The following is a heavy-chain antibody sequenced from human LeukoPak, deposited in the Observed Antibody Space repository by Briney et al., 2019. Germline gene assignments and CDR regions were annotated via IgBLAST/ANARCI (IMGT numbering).Heavy chain of an antibody. V-gene: IGHV1-24*01. J-gene: IGHJ4*02. CDR3: TMSDRYRGRPFDY. CDR2: FDPEDEKA. Sequence: ASVKVSCKVSGHTLTEACIHWVRQAPGKGVAWMGSFDPEDEKAVFSRDFQGRITMTEDAATDTAYMDLSSLGSQDTAFYYCTMSDRYRGRPFDYWGQGTLVTVSS. CDR1: GHTLTEAC. D-gene: IGHD4-11*01.